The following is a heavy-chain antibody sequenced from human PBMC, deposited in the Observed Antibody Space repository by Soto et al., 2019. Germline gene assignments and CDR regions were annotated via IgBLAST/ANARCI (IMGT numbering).Heavy chain of an antibody. CDR3: ASHPRDSSGYWYYFDY. D-gene: IGHD3-22*01. Sequence: GGSLRLSCAASGFTFSNAWMNWVRQAPGKGLEWVSSISSSSSYIYYADSVKGRFTISRDNAKNSLYLQMNSLRAEDTAVYYCASHPRDSSGYWYYFDYWGQGTLVTVSS. J-gene: IGHJ4*02. V-gene: IGHV3-21*01. CDR2: ISSSSSYI. CDR1: GFTFSNAW.